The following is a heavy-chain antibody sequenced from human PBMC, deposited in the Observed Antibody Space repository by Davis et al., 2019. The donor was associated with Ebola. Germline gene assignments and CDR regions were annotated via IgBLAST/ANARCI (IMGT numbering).Heavy chain of an antibody. D-gene: IGHD1-26*01. CDR1: GFTFSSYG. Sequence: GESLKISCAASGFTFSSYGMHWVRQAPGKGLEWVAVISYDGSNKYYADSVKGRFTISRDNSKNTLYLQMNSLRAEDTAVYYCAKIGGSYRTGADYWGQGTLVTVSS. V-gene: IGHV3-30*18. J-gene: IGHJ4*02. CDR2: ISYDGSNK. CDR3: AKIGGSYRTGADY.